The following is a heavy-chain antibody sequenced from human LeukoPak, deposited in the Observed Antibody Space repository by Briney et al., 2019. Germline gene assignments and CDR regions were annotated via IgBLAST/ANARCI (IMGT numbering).Heavy chain of an antibody. CDR3: ARDSCSSVSCYDY. Sequence: GGSLRLSCAASGFTFSSYGMHWVRLAPGKGLEGVAAIQYDGSIKYYADSVKGRFTISRDDSKNTLYLQMNSLRAEDAAVYYCARDSCSSVSCYDYWGQGTLVTVSS. V-gene: IGHV3-33*01. CDR1: GFTFSSYG. D-gene: IGHD2-2*01. CDR2: IQYDGSIK. J-gene: IGHJ4*02.